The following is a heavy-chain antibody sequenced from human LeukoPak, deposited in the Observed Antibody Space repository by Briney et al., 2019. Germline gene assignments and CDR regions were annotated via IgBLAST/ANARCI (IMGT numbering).Heavy chain of an antibody. CDR2: IYYSGST. J-gene: IGHJ5*02. D-gene: IGHD1-14*01. Sequence: PSETLSLTCTVSGGSISSYYWSWIRQPPGKGLEWIGYIYYSGSTNYNPSLKSRVTISVDTSNNQFSLKLTSVTAADTAVFYCARHKPLMDWFDPWGQGTLVTVSS. CDR3: ARHKPLMDWFDP. V-gene: IGHV4-59*08. CDR1: GGSISSYY.